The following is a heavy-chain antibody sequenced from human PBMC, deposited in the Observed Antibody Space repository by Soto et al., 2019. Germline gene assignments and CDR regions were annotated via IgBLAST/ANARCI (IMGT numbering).Heavy chain of an antibody. CDR1: GYSFTIYC. J-gene: IGHJ4*02. CDR3: ARQGPFLVTTPFDY. Sequence: PGESLKISCNGSGYSFTIYCIGLVLQMPGKGLEWMGIIYPCDSDTRYSPSFQGQVTISADKSISTAYLQWSSLKASDTAMYYCARQGPFLVTTPFDYWGQGTLVTVSS. V-gene: IGHV5-51*01. D-gene: IGHD3-3*02. CDR2: IYPCDSDT.